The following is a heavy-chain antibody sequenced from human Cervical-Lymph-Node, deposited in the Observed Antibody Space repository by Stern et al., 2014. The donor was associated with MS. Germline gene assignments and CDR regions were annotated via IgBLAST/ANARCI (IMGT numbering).Heavy chain of an antibody. V-gene: IGHV1-2*02. CDR1: GYTFTAYF. D-gene: IGHD1-1*01. Sequence: VQLVESGAEVERPGASVKVSCKASGYTFTAYFLHWVRKAPGQGLEWMGWISPKTGSATYAQKFQDRVTMTRDTSINTGYMEVSSLRSDDTAVYYCARDRGSYSDYWGQGTLVAVPS. CDR3: ARDRGSYSDY. J-gene: IGHJ4*02. CDR2: ISPKTGSA.